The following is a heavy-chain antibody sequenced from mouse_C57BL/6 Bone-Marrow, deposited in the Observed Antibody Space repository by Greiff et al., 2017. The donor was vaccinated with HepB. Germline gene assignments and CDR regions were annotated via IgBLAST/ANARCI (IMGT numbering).Heavy chain of an antibody. CDR2: IWRGGST. CDR3: AKVHYGLAGFAY. Sequence: VKLVESGPGLVQPSQSLSITCTVSGFSLTSYGVHWVRQSPGKGLEWLGVIWRGGSTVYNAAFMSRLSITKDNSKSQVFFKMNSLQADDTAIYYCAKVHYGLAGFAYWGQGTLVTVSA. V-gene: IGHV2-5*01. D-gene: IGHD2-2*01. CDR1: GFSLTSYG. J-gene: IGHJ3*01.